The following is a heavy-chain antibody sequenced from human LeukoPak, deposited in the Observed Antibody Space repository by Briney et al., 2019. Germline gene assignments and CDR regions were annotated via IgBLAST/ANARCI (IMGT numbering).Heavy chain of an antibody. CDR1: GCTFTSYG. V-gene: IGHV1-18*01. Sequence: ASVKVSCKASGCTFTSYGISWVRQAPGQGLEWMGWISAYNGNTNYAQKLQGRVTMTTDTSTSTAYMELRSLRSDDTAVYYCARAPPYYDILTGYPEDWFDPWGQGTLVTVSS. CDR3: ARAPPYYDILTGYPEDWFDP. J-gene: IGHJ5*02. CDR2: ISAYNGNT. D-gene: IGHD3-9*01.